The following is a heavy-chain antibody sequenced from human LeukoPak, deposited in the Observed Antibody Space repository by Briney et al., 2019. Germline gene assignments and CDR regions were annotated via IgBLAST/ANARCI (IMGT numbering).Heavy chain of an antibody. V-gene: IGHV1-18*04. CDR3: ARVIGGYAYGYTPNDY. D-gene: IGHD5-24*01. Sequence: GASVKVSCTASGYTFTTYAISWGRQAPGQGLEWMGGISPYRGNTKYAQTVQDRVTMTTDTSTSTAYMELRRLRPDDTAVYYCARVIGGYAYGYTPNDYWGQGTLVTVSS. J-gene: IGHJ4*02. CDR1: GYTFTTYA. CDR2: ISPYRGNT.